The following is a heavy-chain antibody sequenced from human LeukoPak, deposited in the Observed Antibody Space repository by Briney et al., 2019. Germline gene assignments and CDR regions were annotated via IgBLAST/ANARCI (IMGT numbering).Heavy chain of an antibody. CDR2: VSKTGNT. J-gene: IGHJ4*02. CDR1: GGSLTTHY. CDR3: ARRGAPSKFYYFDS. Sequence: SETLSLTCTVSGGSLTTHYWAWIRQPPGKVLDWIGFVSKTGNTNYNPSLKSRVTISVNTSKSTFSLLLSSLTAADAAVYFCARRGAPSKFYYFDSWGQGTLVTVYS. D-gene: IGHD1-26*01. V-gene: IGHV4-59*08.